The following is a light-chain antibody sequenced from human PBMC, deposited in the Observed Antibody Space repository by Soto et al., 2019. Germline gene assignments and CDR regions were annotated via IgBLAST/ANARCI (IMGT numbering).Light chain of an antibody. V-gene: IGKV3-20*01. CDR2: SAS. Sequence: DIVLTQSPGTLSLSPGERATLSCRASQTVSSNYLAWYQQKPGQAPRLLIYSASTRATGIPDRFSGSGSGADFTLTITRLVPEDFGVYYCHQYGRAPRTFGQGTKVDIK. CDR1: QTVSSNY. J-gene: IGKJ1*01. CDR3: HQYGRAPRT.